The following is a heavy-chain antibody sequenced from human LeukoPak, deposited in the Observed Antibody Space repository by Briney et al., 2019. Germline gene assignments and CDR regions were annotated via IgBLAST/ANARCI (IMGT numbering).Heavy chain of an antibody. J-gene: IGHJ4*02. CDR3: ARSSESYDSSGYYSYYFDY. Sequence: SETLSLTCTVSGGSISSYYWSWIRQPPGKGLEWIGYIYYSGSTHYNPSPKSRVTISVDTSKNQFSLKLRSVTAADTAVYYCARSSESYDSSGYYSYYFDYWGQGTLVTVSS. V-gene: IGHV4-59*01. CDR1: GGSISSYY. CDR2: IYYSGST. D-gene: IGHD3-22*01.